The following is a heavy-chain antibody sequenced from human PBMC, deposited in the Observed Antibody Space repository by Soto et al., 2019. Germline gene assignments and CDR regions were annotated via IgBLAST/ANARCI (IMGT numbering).Heavy chain of an antibody. Sequence: QVQLVQSGAEVKKPGSSVKVSCKASGGTFSNYPISWVRQAPGQGLEWMGGIIPIFGTVNYAQKFQGRVTITADESTSTAYMDLSSLRSEDTAVYYCARGNHRWLPLWYFDLWGRGTLVTVSS. CDR1: GGTFSNYP. D-gene: IGHD5-12*01. V-gene: IGHV1-69*12. J-gene: IGHJ2*01. CDR2: IIPIFGTV. CDR3: ARGNHRWLPLWYFDL.